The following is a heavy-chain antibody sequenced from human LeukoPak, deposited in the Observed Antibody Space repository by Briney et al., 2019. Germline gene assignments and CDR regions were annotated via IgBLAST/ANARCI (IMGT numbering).Heavy chain of an antibody. CDR2: INSDGSTT. D-gene: IGHD2-15*01. V-gene: IGHV3-74*01. J-gene: IGHJ5*02. CDR1: GFTFSSYW. Sequence: GGSLRLSCAAAGFTFSSYWMHWVRQPPGKGLVWVSRINSDGSTTNYADSVKGRFTISRDNAENTLYLQMNSLRVEDTAVYYCTRRVSATRWFDPWGQGTLVTVSS. CDR3: TRRVSATRWFDP.